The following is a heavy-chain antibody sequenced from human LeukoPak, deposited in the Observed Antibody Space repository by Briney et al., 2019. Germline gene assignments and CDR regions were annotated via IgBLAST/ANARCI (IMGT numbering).Heavy chain of an antibody. Sequence: GGSLRLSCAVSGITLSNYGMTWVRQAPGKGLEWVAGISDSGGSTNYADSVKGRFTISRDNPKNTLYLQMNSLRAEDTAVYFCAKRGVVIRVILVGFHKEAYYFDSWGQGALVTVSS. J-gene: IGHJ4*02. CDR3: AKRGVVIRVILVGFHKEAYYFDS. V-gene: IGHV3-23*01. CDR2: ISDSGGST. D-gene: IGHD3-22*01. CDR1: GITLSNYG.